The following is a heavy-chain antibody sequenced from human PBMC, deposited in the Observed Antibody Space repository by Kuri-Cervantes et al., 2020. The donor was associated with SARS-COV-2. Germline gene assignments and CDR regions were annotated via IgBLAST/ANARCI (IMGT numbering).Heavy chain of an antibody. Sequence: SETLSLTCGVYGGSFSNFRWNWVRQPPGKGLEWIGEINYSGTTNYNPSLKSRVTISVDTSKNQFSLNLTSVTAADTAVYYCARLRRHNNGWFATGYYMDVWGKGTTVTVSS. V-gene: IGHV4-34*01. D-gene: IGHD6-19*01. CDR3: ARLRRHNNGWFATGYYMDV. CDR2: INYSGTT. CDR1: GGSFSNFR. J-gene: IGHJ6*03.